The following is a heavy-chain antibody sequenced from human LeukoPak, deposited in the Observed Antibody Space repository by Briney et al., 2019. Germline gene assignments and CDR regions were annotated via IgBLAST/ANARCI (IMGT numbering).Heavy chain of an antibody. J-gene: IGHJ5*02. V-gene: IGHV3-30*03. CDR3: ARPPYNWNDGWFDP. CDR2: ISYDGSNK. CDR1: GFTFSSYS. Sequence: PGGSLRLSCAASGFTFSSYSMNWVRQAPGKGLEWVAVISYDGSNKYYADSVKGRFTISRDNSKNTLHLQMNSLRAEDTAVYYCARPPYNWNDGWFDPWGQGTLVTVSS. D-gene: IGHD1-1*01.